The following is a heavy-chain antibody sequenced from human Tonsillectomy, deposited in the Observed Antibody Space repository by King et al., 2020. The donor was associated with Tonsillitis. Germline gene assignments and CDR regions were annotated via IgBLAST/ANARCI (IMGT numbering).Heavy chain of an antibody. Sequence: TLKESGPTLMKPTQTLTLTCTFSGCSLSTSGVGVGWIRQPPGKALEWLALIYWDDEKRYSPSLKTRLTITKDTSNNQVVLTMTNMDPVDTATYYCGRTNLDVWGKGMTVTVSS. V-gene: IGHV2-5*02. CDR3: GRTNLDV. J-gene: IGHJ6*04. CDR1: GCSLSTSGVG. D-gene: IGHD1-14*01. CDR2: IYWDDEK.